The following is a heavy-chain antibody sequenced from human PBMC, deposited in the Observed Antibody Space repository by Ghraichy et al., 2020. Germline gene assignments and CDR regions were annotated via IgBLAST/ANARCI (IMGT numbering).Heavy chain of an antibody. CDR3: AKGRRDSSYSQFQH. J-gene: IGHJ1*01. CDR2: FSGNDDKT. CDR1: GFTLSKYA. D-gene: IGHD2-15*01. V-gene: IGHV3-23*01. Sequence: GGSLRLSCAASGFTLSKYAMAWVRQAPGKGLEWVSTFSGNDDKTHYIDSMKGRFTISRDNSKNTLYLQMNSLRAEDTALYYCAKGRRDSSYSQFQHWGQGTLVTVTS.